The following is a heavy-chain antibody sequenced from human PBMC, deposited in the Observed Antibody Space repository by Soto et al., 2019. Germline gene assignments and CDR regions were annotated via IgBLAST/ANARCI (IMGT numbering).Heavy chain of an antibody. CDR2: ISYNSGSV. CDR3: AKDRFRLLWFGQISNYFDS. V-gene: IGHV3-9*01. Sequence: EVQLVESGGGLVQPGRSLRLSCAASGFTFDDYAMHWVRQAPGRGLEWVSAISYNSGSVGYAGSVEGRFTISRDNAKNSLYLYIDDLRPEDTALYYCAKDRFRLLWFGQISNYFDSWGQGTLVTVPS. D-gene: IGHD3-10*01. J-gene: IGHJ4*02. CDR1: GFTFDDYA.